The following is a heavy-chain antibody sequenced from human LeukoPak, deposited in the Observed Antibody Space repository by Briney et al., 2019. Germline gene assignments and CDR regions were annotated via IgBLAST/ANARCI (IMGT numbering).Heavy chain of an antibody. J-gene: IGHJ3*02. CDR1: GFTFHDYG. V-gene: IGHV3-20*04. D-gene: IGHD3-22*01. Sequence: GGSLRLSCAASGFTFHDYGMSWVRQAPGKGLEWVSGINWNGGSTGYADSVKGRFTLSRDNAKNSLYLQMNSLRAEDTALYYCARVDSSGYYYFGAFDIWGQGTMVTVSS. CDR3: ARVDSSGYYYFGAFDI. CDR2: INWNGGST.